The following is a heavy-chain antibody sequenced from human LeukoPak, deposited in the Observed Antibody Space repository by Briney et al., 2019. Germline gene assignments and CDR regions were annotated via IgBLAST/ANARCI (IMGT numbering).Heavy chain of an antibody. D-gene: IGHD5-18*01. CDR1: GYTFTGYY. Sequence: ASVKVSCKASGYTFTGYYMHWVRQAPGQGLEWMGWINPNSGGTNYAQKFQGWVTMTRDTSISTAYMELSRLRSDDTAVYYCARAFWGNTAMVIDYYYYYGMDVWGQGTTVTVSS. J-gene: IGHJ6*02. V-gene: IGHV1-2*04. CDR2: INPNSGGT. CDR3: ARAFWGNTAMVIDYYYYYGMDV.